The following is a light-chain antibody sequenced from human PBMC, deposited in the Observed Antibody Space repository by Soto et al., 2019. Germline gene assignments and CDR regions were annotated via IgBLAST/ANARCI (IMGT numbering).Light chain of an antibody. CDR3: QQYFSYPLP. J-gene: IGKJ1*01. CDR1: QSISSC. CDR2: DVS. V-gene: IGKV1-5*01. Sequence: IPVSQAPSTVPTCVGDRDPITCRASQSISSCLAWHQQKPGKAPKLLIYDVSALKRGVPPRFSGSGSGTEFTLTISCLQSEDFATYYCQQYFSYPLPFGQGTKVDIK.